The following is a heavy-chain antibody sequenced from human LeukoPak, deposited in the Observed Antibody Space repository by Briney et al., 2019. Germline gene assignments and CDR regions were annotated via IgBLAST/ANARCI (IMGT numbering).Heavy chain of an antibody. J-gene: IGHJ4*02. CDR1: GFTVSSNY. Sequence: GGSLRLSCAASGFTVSSNYMSWVRQAPGKGVGWVSVIYSSGNTYYADSVKGRFTISRDNSKNTLYLQMNSLRDEDTAVYYCARVRVSVAGHDYWGQGTLVTVFS. V-gene: IGHV3-66*01. CDR2: IYSSGNT. CDR3: ARVRVSVAGHDY. D-gene: IGHD6-19*01.